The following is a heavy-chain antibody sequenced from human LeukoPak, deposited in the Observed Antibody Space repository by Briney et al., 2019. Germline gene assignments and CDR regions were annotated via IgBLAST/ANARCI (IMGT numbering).Heavy chain of an antibody. CDR3: ANSAYDSSGYYYVG. CDR1: GGSISSSSYY. D-gene: IGHD3-22*01. CDR2: IYYSGST. J-gene: IGHJ4*02. V-gene: IGHV4-39*07. Sequence: SETLSLTCTVSGGSISSSSYYWGWIRQPPGKGLEWIGSIYYSGSTYYNPSLKSRVTISVDASKNQFSLKLSSVTAADTAVYYCANSAYDSSGYYYVGWGQGTLVTVSS.